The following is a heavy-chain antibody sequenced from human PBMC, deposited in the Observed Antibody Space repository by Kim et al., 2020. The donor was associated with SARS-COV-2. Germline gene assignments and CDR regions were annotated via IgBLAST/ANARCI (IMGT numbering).Heavy chain of an antibody. CDR1: GGSISSYY. D-gene: IGHD6-13*01. V-gene: IGHV4-59*08. CDR2: IYYSGST. Sequence: SETLSLTCTVSGGSISSYYWSWIRQPPGKGLEWIGYIYYSGSTNYNPSLKSRVTISVDTSKNQFSLKLSSVTAADTAVYYCARHGGGAAAGRGGYYYYYYGMDVWGQGTTVTVSS. CDR3: ARHGGGAAAGRGGYYYYYYGMDV. J-gene: IGHJ6*02.